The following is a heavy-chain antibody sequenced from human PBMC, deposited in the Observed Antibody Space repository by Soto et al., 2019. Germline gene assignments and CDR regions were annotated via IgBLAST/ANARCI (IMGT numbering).Heavy chain of an antibody. CDR1: GFIFSNYV. CDR3: AREVLWSRYLDY. D-gene: IGHD3-10*01. J-gene: IGHJ4*02. V-gene: IGHV3-30-3*01. Sequence: QVQLVESGGGVVQPGRSLRLSCAASGFIFSNYVMYWVRQAPGKGLEWVAFMSYDGTTKYYADSVKGRFTISRDNSKNTLYLQMNSLRPEDTGVYYCAREVLWSRYLDYWGQGTLVTVSS. CDR2: MSYDGTTK.